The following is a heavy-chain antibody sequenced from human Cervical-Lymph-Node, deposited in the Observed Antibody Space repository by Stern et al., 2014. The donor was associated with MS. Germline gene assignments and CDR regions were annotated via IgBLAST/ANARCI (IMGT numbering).Heavy chain of an antibody. CDR3: AHSLVASDEGFGMDV. CDR1: GFSFNTSGVG. J-gene: IGHJ6*02. Sequence: QLTLKESGPMLVKPTQTLKLTCTFSGFSFNTSGVGVVWIRQPPGKALEWLSVIYWSDDKRYSPTLKHRLTIAKDSSKNQVVLTVTNVDRLDAGTYYCAHSLVASDEGFGMDVWGQGTTVTVTS. V-gene: IGHV2-5*01. D-gene: IGHD2-8*02. CDR2: IYWSDDK.